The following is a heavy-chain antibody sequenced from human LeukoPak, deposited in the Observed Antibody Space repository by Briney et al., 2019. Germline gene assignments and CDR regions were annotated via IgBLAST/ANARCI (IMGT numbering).Heavy chain of an antibody. CDR1: GGSISSSSYY. Sequence: SETLSLTCTVSGGSISSSSYYWGWIRQPPGQGLEWIGYIYYSGSTYYNPSLKSRVTISVDTSKNQFSLKLSSVTAADTAVYYCARALIYYYDSSGYYNSWGQGTLVTVSS. D-gene: IGHD3-22*01. J-gene: IGHJ4*02. V-gene: IGHV4-39*07. CDR2: IYYSGST. CDR3: ARALIYYYDSSGYYNS.